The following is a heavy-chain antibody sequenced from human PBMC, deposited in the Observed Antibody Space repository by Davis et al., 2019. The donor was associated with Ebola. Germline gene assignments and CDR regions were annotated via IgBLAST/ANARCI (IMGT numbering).Heavy chain of an antibody. CDR2: IIPIFGTA. Sequence: SVKVSCKASGGTFSSYAISWVRQAPGQGLEWMGGIIPIFGTANYAQKFQGRVTITADESTSTAYMELSSLRSEDTAVYYCARLLNDYGDYVYGMDVWGQGTTVTVSS. J-gene: IGHJ6*02. CDR1: GGTFSSYA. V-gene: IGHV1-69*13. CDR3: ARLLNDYGDYVYGMDV. D-gene: IGHD4-17*01.